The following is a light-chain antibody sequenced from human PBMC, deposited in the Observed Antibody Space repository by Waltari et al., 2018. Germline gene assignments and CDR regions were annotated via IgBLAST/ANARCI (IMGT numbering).Light chain of an antibody. CDR1: DSDVGAYDF. J-gene: IGLJ1*01. Sequence: QSALTQPASVSGSPGQSITISCSGTDSDVGAYDFVSWYQQHPGKAPHLIIYEVSNRPAGISNRFSASKPGNTASLTIFGLQAEDEADYYCSSYTTSSAPGVFGTGTRVTVL. CDR3: SSYTTSSAPGV. CDR2: EVS. V-gene: IGLV2-14*01.